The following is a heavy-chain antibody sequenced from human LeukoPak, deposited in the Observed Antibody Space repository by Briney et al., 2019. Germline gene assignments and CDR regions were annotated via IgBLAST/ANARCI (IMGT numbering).Heavy chain of an antibody. D-gene: IGHD3-16*01. V-gene: IGHV3-30*02. CDR3: AKDQGGTLYYYYYMDV. Sequence: GGSLRLSCAASGFTFSSYDIHWVRQAPGKGLEWVAFIRYDGSNKYYVDSVKGRFSISRDNSKNTLYLQMNSLRAEDTAVYYCAKDQGGTLYYYYYMDVWGKGTTVTVSS. CDR1: GFTFSSYD. J-gene: IGHJ6*03. CDR2: IRYDGSNK.